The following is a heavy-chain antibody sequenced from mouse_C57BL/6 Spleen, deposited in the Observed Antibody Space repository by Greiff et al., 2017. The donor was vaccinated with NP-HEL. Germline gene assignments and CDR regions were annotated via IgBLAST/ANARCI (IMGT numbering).Heavy chain of an antibody. D-gene: IGHD3-2*02. Sequence: VQLQQSGAELAKPGASVKLSCKASGYTFTSSWMHWVKQRPGQGLEWIGYINPSSGYTKYNQKFKDKATLTADKFSSTAYMQLSSLTYEDSAVYYCARLDSSGYGVFAYWGQGTLGTGSA. CDR3: ARLDSSGYGVFAY. CDR1: GYTFTSSW. V-gene: IGHV1-7*01. CDR2: INPSSGYT. J-gene: IGHJ3*01.